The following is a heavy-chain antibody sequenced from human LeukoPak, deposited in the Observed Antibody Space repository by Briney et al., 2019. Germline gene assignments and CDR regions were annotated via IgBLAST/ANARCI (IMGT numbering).Heavy chain of an antibody. CDR3: ARDKAGTIFRFFYWFDP. J-gene: IGHJ5*02. V-gene: IGHV3-7*01. CDR1: GFTFSSYW. Sequence: GGSLRLSCAASGFTFSSYWMSWVRQAPGKGLEWVANIKQDGSEKYYVDSVKGRFTISRDNAKNSLYLQMNSLRAEDTAVYYCARDKAGTIFRFFYWFDPWGQGTLVTVSS. D-gene: IGHD1-7*01. CDR2: IKQDGSEK.